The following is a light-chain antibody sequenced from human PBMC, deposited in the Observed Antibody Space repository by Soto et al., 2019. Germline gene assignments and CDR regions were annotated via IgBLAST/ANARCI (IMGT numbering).Light chain of an antibody. CDR1: SSDVGSYNL. CDR2: EAS. CDR3: CSYAGSGIPYVI. J-gene: IGLJ2*01. V-gene: IGLV2-23*01. Sequence: QSALTQPASVSGSPGQSITISCTGTSSDVGSYNLVSWYQHHPGEAPKLVIYEASKRPSGVSHRFSGSKSGNTASLTISGLQAEDEADYYCCSYAGSGIPYVIFGGGTKVTVL.